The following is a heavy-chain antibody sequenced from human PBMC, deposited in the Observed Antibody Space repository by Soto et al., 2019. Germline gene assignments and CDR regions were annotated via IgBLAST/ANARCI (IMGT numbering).Heavy chain of an antibody. D-gene: IGHD2-2*02. Sequence: GESLKSSCQGSGYSFTNYWIGWVRQMPGKCLEWMGLIYPADSDTRYSPSFQGQVTISADKSVNTAYLQWSSLKASDTAMYYCARSHQLLYYYYYGMDVWGQGTTVTVSS. CDR1: GYSFTNYW. J-gene: IGHJ6*02. CDR2: IYPADSDT. V-gene: IGHV5-51*01. CDR3: ARSHQLLYYYYYGMDV.